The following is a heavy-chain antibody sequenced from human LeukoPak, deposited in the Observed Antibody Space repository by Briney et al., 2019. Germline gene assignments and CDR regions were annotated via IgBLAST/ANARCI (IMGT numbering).Heavy chain of an antibody. D-gene: IGHD5-12*01. CDR1: GGSFSGYY. CDR3: ARGAVDIVATISQPFDY. V-gene: IGHV4-34*01. CDR2: INHSGST. Sequence: SETLSLTCAVYGGSFSGYYWSWIRQPPGKGLEWIGEINHSGSTNYNPSLKSRVTITVDTSKNQFSLKLSSVTAADTAVYYCARGAVDIVATISQPFDYWGQGTLVTVSS. J-gene: IGHJ4*02.